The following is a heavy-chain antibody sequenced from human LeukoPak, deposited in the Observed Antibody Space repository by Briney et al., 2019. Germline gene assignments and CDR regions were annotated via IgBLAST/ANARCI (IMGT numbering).Heavy chain of an antibody. CDR3: ARLAYCGGDCYSFAFEI. V-gene: IGHV3-74*01. J-gene: IGHJ3*02. CDR2: IYSHGSST. CDR1: GFTFSSYW. D-gene: IGHD2-21*02. Sequence: PGGSLRPSCAASGFTFSSYWMHWVRQAPGKGLVWVSRIYSHGSSTSYADSVKGRFTISRDNARNTLYLQMNNLRAEDTAVYYCARLAYCGGDCYSFAFEIWGQGTMVTVSS.